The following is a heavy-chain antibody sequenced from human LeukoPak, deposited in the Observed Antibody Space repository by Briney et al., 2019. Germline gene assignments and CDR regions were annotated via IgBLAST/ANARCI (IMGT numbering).Heavy chain of an antibody. J-gene: IGHJ3*02. CDR3: ARDRGYNPDTFDI. V-gene: IGHV1-18*01. CDR2: IGTYNGDT. D-gene: IGHD5-24*01. Sequence: GASVKVSCKASGYTFTSYGISWVRQAPGQGLEWMGWIGTYNGDTNYAQNLQGRVTMTTDTSTRTAYMELRSLRSDDTAVYYCARDRGYNPDTFDIWGQGTMVTASS. CDR1: GYTFTSYG.